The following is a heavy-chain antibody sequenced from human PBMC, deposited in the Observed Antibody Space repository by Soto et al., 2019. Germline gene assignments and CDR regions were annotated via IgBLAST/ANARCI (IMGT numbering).Heavy chain of an antibody. V-gene: IGHV4-34*01. CDR1: GGSFSGYY. D-gene: IGHD6-13*01. CDR2: INHSGST. Sequence: PSETLSLTCAVYGGSFSGYYWSWIRQPPGKGLEWIGEINHSGSTNYNPSLKSRVTISVDTSKNQFSLKLSSVTAADTAVYYCARKDIAPYDYWGQGTLVTAPQ. J-gene: IGHJ4*02. CDR3: ARKDIAPYDY.